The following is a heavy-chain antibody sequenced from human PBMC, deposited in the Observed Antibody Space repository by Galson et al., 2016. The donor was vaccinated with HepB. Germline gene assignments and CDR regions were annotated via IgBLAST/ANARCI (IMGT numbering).Heavy chain of an antibody. D-gene: IGHD5-24*01. CDR2: VAYDGSSE. CDR3: AREQGYNFWYFDL. CDR1: GFTFSQRG. Sequence: SCAASGFTFSQRGMHWVRQAPGKGLEWVAVVAYDGSSEYYADSVKGRFTISRDNSKNTLSLQMNSLRAEDTAVYYCAREQGYNFWYFDLWGRGALVTVSS. J-gene: IGHJ2*01. V-gene: IGHV3-30*03.